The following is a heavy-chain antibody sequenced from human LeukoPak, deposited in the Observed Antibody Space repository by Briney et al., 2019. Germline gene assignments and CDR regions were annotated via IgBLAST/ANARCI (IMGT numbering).Heavy chain of an antibody. D-gene: IGHD3-10*01. V-gene: IGHV3-30*03. CDR3: ARSLRVRGVPDYMDV. CDR2: ISYDGSNK. CDR1: GFTFSSYG. Sequence: GGSLRLSCAASGFTFSSYGMHWVRQAPGKGLEWVAVISYDGSNKYYADSVKGRFTISRDNSKNMLYLQMNSLRADDTAVYYCARSLRVRGVPDYMDVWGKGTTVTISS. J-gene: IGHJ6*03.